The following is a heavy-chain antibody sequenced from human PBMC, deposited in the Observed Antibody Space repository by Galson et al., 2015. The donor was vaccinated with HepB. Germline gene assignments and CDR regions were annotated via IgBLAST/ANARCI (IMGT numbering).Heavy chain of an antibody. V-gene: IGHV1-46*01. Sequence: SVKVSCKASGYTFTSYYMHWVRQAPGQGLEWMGIINPSGGSTSYAQKFQGRVTMTRDTSTSTVYMELSSLRSEDTAVYYCARGETKQWLVTGGDFDYWGQGTLVTVSS. CDR3: ARGETKQWLVTGGDFDY. CDR2: INPSGGST. J-gene: IGHJ4*02. CDR1: GYTFTSYY. D-gene: IGHD6-19*01.